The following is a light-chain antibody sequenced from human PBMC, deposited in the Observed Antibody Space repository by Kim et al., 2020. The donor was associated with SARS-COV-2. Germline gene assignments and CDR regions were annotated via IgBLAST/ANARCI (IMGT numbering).Light chain of an antibody. CDR2: NKK. Sequence: SYELTQDPAVSVALGQTVRITCQGDSLRNYYINWYQQKPGQAPVLVIYNKKDRPSGIPDRFSGSNSGNTASLTITGTQAEDEADYYCNSWDSSGDHLFGGGTKLTVL. V-gene: IGLV3-19*01. J-gene: IGLJ2*01. CDR1: SLRNYY. CDR3: NSWDSSGDHL.